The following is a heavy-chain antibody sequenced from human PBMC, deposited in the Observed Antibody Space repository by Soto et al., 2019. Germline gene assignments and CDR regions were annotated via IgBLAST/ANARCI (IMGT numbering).Heavy chain of an antibody. V-gene: IGHV4-39*01. Sequence: SETLSLTCTVSGGSISSSTYYWGWIRQPPGKGLEWIGIIYYSGSTYYNPSLKSRVTISVDTSKNQFSLKLSSVTAADTAVYYCARRGGVATNAFDIWGQGTMVT. CDR1: GGSISSSTYY. CDR3: ARRGGVATNAFDI. CDR2: IYYSGST. J-gene: IGHJ3*02. D-gene: IGHD5-12*01.